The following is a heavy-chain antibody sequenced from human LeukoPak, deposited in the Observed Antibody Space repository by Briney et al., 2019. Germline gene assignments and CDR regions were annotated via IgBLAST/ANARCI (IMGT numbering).Heavy chain of an antibody. CDR2: IYTSGST. J-gene: IGHJ5*02. CDR1: GGSISSYY. D-gene: IGHD6-13*01. V-gene: IGHV4-4*09. Sequence: PSETLSLTCTVSGGSISSYYWSWIRQPPGKGLEWIGYIYTSGSTNCNPSLKSRVTISVDTSKNQFSLKLSSVTAADTAVYYCARQTGIAAAGLFDPWGQGTLVTVSS. CDR3: ARQTGIAAAGLFDP.